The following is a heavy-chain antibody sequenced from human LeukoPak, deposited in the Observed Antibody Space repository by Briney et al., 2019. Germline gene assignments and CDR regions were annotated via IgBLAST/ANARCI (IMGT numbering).Heavy chain of an antibody. J-gene: IGHJ4*02. Sequence: GGSLRPSCTAYGFTFGDYAMSWFRQAPGKGLEWVGFIRSKAYGGTTEYAASVKGRFTISRDDSKSIAYLQMNSLKTEDTAVYYCTRWLEMPPWIIVGATAHPFDYWGQGTLVTVSS. V-gene: IGHV3-49*03. CDR1: GFTFGDYA. CDR2: IRSKAYGGTT. D-gene: IGHD1-26*01. CDR3: TRWLEMPPWIIVGATAHPFDY.